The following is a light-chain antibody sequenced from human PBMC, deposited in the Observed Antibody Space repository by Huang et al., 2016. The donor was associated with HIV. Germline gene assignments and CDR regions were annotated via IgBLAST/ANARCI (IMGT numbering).Light chain of an antibody. CDR2: DAS. CDR1: QDITNY. Sequence: DIQMTQSPSSLSASVGDRVTITCQATQDITNYLNWYQKKPGKAPKLLIYDASNLETGVPSRFSGSGSGTDFTCSISSLQPEDIATYYCQQYDDLPLTFGPGTTVEI. V-gene: IGKV1-33*01. CDR3: QQYDDLPLT. J-gene: IGKJ3*01.